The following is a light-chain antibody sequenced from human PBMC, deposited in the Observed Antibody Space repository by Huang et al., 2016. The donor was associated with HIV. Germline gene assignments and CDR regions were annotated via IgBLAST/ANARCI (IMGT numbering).Light chain of an antibody. CDR1: QSVTNSY. CDR2: GAS. Sequence: EIVLTQSPGTLSLSPGERATHSCRASQSVTNSYLAWYQQIPGQAPRLVTYGASTRATVIPDRFSGSGSGTDFTLTISRLEPEDFGLYYCQQYSSPPLTFGGGTKVEIK. V-gene: IGKV3-20*01. CDR3: QQYSSPPLT. J-gene: IGKJ4*01.